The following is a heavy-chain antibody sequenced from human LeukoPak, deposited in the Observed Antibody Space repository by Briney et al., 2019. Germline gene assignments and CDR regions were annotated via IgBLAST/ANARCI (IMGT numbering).Heavy chain of an antibody. CDR1: GYTFTSYG. D-gene: IGHD3-3*01. V-gene: IGHV1-18*01. CDR3: ARVATIFGVVIIPDAFDI. CDR2: ISAYNGNT. J-gene: IGHJ3*02. Sequence: GASVKVSCKASGYTFTSYGISWVRQAPGQGLERMGWISAYNGNTNYAQKLQGRVTMTTDTSTSTAYMELRSLRSDDTAVYYCARVATIFGVVIIPDAFDIWGQGTMVTVSS.